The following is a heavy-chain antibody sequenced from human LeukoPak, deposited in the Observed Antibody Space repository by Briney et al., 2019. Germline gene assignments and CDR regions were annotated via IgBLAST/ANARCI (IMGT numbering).Heavy chain of an antibody. J-gene: IGHJ5*02. Sequence: ASVKVSCKASRYTFTSYDINWVRQATGQGLEWMGWINPNSGNTGYAQKFQGRVTITRNTSISTAYMELSSLRSEDTAVYYCARVTVVVPPTQIWFDPWGQGTLVTVSS. CDR1: RYTFTSYD. CDR2: INPNSGNT. CDR3: ARVTVVVPPTQIWFDP. V-gene: IGHV1-8*03. D-gene: IGHD2-2*01.